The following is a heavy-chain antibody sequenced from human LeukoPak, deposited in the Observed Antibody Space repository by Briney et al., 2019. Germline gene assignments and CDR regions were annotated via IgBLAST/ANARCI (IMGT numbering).Heavy chain of an antibody. CDR3: AAEPDILTGSLPTNWFDP. Sequence: SETLSLTCTVSGGSISSSSYYWGWIRQPPGKGLEWIGSIYYSGSTYYNPSLKSRVTISVDTSKNQFSLKLSSVTAADTAVYYCAAEPDILTGSLPTNWFDPWGQGTLVTVSS. CDR2: IYYSGST. V-gene: IGHV4-39*07. CDR1: GGSISSSSYY. J-gene: IGHJ5*02. D-gene: IGHD3-9*01.